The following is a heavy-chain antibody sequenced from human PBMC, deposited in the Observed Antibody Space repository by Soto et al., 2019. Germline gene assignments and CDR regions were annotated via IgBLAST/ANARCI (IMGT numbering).Heavy chain of an antibody. D-gene: IGHD1-7*01. CDR2: IIPIFGTA. Sequence: QVQLVQSGAEVKKPGSSVKVSCKASGGTFSSYAISWVRQAPGQGLEWMGGIIPIFGTANYAQKFQGRVTITADKSTSTAYIELSILRSEDTAVYCCGRGGRGELDVFYWGQGTLVTVYS. J-gene: IGHJ4*02. CDR3: GRGGRGELDVFY. V-gene: IGHV1-69*06. CDR1: GGTFSSYA.